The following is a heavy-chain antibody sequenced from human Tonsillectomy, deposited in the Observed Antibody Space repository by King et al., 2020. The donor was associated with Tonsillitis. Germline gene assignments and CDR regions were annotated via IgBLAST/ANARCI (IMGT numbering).Heavy chain of an antibody. CDR2: VSGGGDKS. V-gene: IGHV3-23*04. D-gene: IGHD2-2*01. Sequence: VQLVESGGGLVQPGGSLRLSCAGSGFTFNNYAMSWVRQAPGKGLEWVSAVSGGGDKSFYSDSVRGRFTISRDNSKNRLSLQMNSLRAEDTALYYCAIFMGSTASVFDSWGQGTLVTVSS. J-gene: IGHJ4*02. CDR1: GFTFNNYA. CDR3: AIFMGSTASVFDS.